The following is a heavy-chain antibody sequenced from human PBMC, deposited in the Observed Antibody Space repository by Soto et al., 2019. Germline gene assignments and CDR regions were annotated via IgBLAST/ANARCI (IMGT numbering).Heavy chain of an antibody. CDR2: MNPNSGNT. V-gene: IGHV1-8*01. CDR3: ARGRNGMDV. CDR1: GDTFTNND. J-gene: IGHJ6*02. Sequence: QVQLVQSGAEVKKPGASVKVSCKASGDTFTNNDIKWVRQPTGQGLEWRGWMNPNSGNTGYPQKFQGRVPMTRNTSISTAYMELSSLRSEDTAVYYCARGRNGMDVWGQGTTVTVSS.